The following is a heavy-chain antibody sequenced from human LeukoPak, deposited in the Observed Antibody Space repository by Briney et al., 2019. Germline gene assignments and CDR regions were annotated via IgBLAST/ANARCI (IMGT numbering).Heavy chain of an antibody. J-gene: IGHJ4*02. CDR3: ARDRDDYVWGSYRYGRFLDY. V-gene: IGHV3-7*01. CDR2: IKEDGTEK. CDR1: GFMFDGYW. D-gene: IGHD3-16*02. Sequence: SGGSLRLSCSVSGFMFDGYWMSWVRQAPGKGLEWVANIKEDGTEKHFVDSVKGRFTISRDNAKNSLYLQMNSLRAEDTAVYYCARDRDDYVWGSYRYGRFLDYWGQGTLVTVSS.